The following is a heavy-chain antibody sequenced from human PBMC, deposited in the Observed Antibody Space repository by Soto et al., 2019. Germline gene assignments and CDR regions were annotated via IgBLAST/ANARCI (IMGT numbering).Heavy chain of an antibody. V-gene: IGHV4-4*02. J-gene: IGHJ4*02. CDR3: ARHLSTPGTRGFDS. Sequence: QVQLQESGPGLVKPSGTLSLTCAVSSGSISSANWWSWVRQPPGKGLEWIGEIYLGGTTNYNPSLKSRVTMSIDNYKNQFFLNLASVTAADTAVCYCARHLSTPGTRGFDSWGQGTLVTVSS. CDR1: SGSISSANW. CDR2: IYLGGTT.